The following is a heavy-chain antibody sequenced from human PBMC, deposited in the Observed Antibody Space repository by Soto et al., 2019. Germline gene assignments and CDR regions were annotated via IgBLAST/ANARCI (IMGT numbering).Heavy chain of an antibody. V-gene: IGHV3-48*04. CDR2: ITSSSGTM. J-gene: IGHJ4*02. D-gene: IGHD6-19*01. CDR3: ARDQAVAGTFGDY. CDR1: GFTFSTHS. Sequence: GGSLRLSCAASGFTFSTHSMNWVRQAPGKGLEWISYITSSSGTMYADSVKGRFTISRDNAKNSLYLQMNSLRAEDTALYYCARDQAVAGTFGDYWGQGTLVTVS.